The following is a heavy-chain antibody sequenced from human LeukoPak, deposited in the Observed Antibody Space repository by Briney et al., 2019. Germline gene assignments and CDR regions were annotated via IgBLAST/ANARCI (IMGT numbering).Heavy chain of an antibody. J-gene: IGHJ3*02. V-gene: IGHV4-31*03. CDR1: GGSISSRSYY. CDR2: IYYSGST. Sequence: SETLSLTCTVSGGSISSRSYYWSWIRQHPGKGLEWIGYIYYSGSTYYNPSLKSRVTISVDTSKNQFSLKLSSVTAADTAVYYCARGRPYDSSGYYYVDIWGQGTMVTVSS. CDR3: ARGRPYDSSGYYYVDI. D-gene: IGHD3-22*01.